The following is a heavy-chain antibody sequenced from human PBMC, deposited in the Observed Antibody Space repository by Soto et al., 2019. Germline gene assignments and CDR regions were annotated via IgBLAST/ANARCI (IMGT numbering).Heavy chain of an antibody. CDR3: AREGASGFGMDV. D-gene: IGHD1-26*01. J-gene: IGHJ6*02. V-gene: IGHV4-4*07. Sequence: XGTLALTCTVSGGSIRSYYWSWIRQPAGKPLEWIGRIYTSGTTNYNPSLKSRVTMSVDTSKNQFSLKLTSVTAADTAIYYCAREGASGFGMDVWGQGTTVTSP. CDR2: IYTSGTT. CDR1: GGSIRSYY.